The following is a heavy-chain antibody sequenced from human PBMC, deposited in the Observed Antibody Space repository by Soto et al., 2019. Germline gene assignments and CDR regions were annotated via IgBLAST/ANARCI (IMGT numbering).Heavy chain of an antibody. CDR2: ISASGGRT. J-gene: IGHJ4*02. V-gene: IGHV3-23*01. CDR1: GFTFSSAA. CDR3: VNRYAFYFDY. D-gene: IGHD1-1*01. Sequence: EVQLLESGGGLVQPGGSLRLSCAASGFTFSSAAMSWVRQAPGKGLEWVSGISASGGRTFYADSVKGRFTASRDNSKNTLNLQMSNLRAEDTAVYYCVNRYAFYFDYWGQGTLVTVSS.